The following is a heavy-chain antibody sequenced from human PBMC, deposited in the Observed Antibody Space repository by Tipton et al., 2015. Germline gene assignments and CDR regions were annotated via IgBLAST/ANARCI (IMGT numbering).Heavy chain of an antibody. CDR1: GYTSTSYG. CDR2: ISAYNGNT. V-gene: IGHV1-18*01. J-gene: IGHJ4*02. Sequence: QLVQSGAEVKKPGASVKVSCKASGYTSTSYGISWVRQAPGQGLEWMGWISAYNGNTNYAQKLQGRVTMTTDTSTSTAHMELRSLRPDDTAVYYCAINLAAADYWGQGTLVTVSS. D-gene: IGHD2-15*01. CDR3: AINLAAADY.